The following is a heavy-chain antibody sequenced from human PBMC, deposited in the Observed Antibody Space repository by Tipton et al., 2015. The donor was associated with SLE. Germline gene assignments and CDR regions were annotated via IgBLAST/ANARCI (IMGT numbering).Heavy chain of an antibody. D-gene: IGHD6-19*01. V-gene: IGHV4-59*12. CDR1: GGSIGVSE. CDR2: IYYSGHT. J-gene: IGHJ4*02. Sequence: GLVKPSETLSLTCTVSGGSIGVSEWTWIRQPPGKGLEWIGYIYYSGHTNYNPSLESRVTISVDTSKTQFSLKLVSVTAADTAVYYCARVAVSEVFDYWGQGTLVTVSS. CDR3: ARVAVSEVFDY.